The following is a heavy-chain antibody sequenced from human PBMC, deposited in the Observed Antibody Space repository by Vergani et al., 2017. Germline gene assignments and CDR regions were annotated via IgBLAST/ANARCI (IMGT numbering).Heavy chain of an antibody. J-gene: IGHJ6*03. CDR1: GGSFTSYH. V-gene: IGHV4-34*01. CDR2: IDHTGRP. Sequence: QVQLQQWGGGLLKPSETLSLTCVVNGGSFTSYHWTWIRQSPGEGLEWVGDIDHTGRPDYNPSLKSRLTMSVDKSRNQFSLTHNSVTATDTAIYFCARVNTDTNGHLYYYYYVDVWGQGTAVTVS. D-gene: IGHD4-11*01. CDR3: ARVNTDTNGHLYYYYYVDV.